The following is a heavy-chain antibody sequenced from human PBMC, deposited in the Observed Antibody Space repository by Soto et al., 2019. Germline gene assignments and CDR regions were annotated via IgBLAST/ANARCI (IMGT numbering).Heavy chain of an antibody. CDR2: IDPSDSYT. CDR3: ARHYSGYGLSYYYGMDV. D-gene: IGHD5-12*01. CDR1: GYSFSSYW. J-gene: IGHJ6*02. V-gene: IGHV5-10-1*01. Sequence: PGESLKISCKGSGYSFSSYWISWVRQMPGKGLEWMGRIDPSDSYTNYSPSFQGHVTISADKSISTAYLQWSSLKASDTAMYYCARHYSGYGLSYYYGMDVWGQGTAVTVSS.